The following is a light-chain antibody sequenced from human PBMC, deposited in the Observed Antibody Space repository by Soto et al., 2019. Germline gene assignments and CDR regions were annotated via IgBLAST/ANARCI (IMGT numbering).Light chain of an antibody. CDR3: QQSYNTPRT. Sequence: DIQMSQSPSSLSASVGDRVTVTCRASQSISTYLNWYQQKPGKAPKLLIHAASALQSGVPSRFSGSGSGTDFTLTISCLQPEDFATYYCQQSYNTPRTFGQGTKVEIK. J-gene: IGKJ1*01. CDR1: QSISTY. CDR2: AAS. V-gene: IGKV1-39*01.